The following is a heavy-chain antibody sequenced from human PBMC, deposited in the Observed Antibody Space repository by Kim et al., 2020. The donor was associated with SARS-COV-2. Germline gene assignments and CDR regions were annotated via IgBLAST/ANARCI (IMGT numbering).Heavy chain of an antibody. Sequence: ASVKVSCKASGYTFINYVMHWVRQAPGQRLEWMGLISIGHDDTKYSQKFRGRVTITRDTTASTAYMELSRLRSGDTAVYYCARGTGWAFDYWGPGTLVTV. D-gene: IGHD6-19*01. CDR1: GYTFINYV. V-gene: IGHV1-3*04. CDR3: ARGTGWAFDY. J-gene: IGHJ4*02. CDR2: ISIGHDDT.